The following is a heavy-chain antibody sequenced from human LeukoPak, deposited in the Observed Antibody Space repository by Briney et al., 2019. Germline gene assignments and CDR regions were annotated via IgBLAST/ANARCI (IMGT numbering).Heavy chain of an antibody. J-gene: IGHJ4*02. CDR2: IYYNGST. D-gene: IGHD3-22*01. CDR3: ARAVVLYYDGSGYSTRFDY. CDR1: GASISSYY. Sequence: PSETLSLTCTVSGASISSYYWSWLRQPPGKGLEWIGYIYYNGSTNYTPSLKSRVTISLDTSKNQFSLKLRSVTAADTAMYYCARAVVLYYDGSGYSTRFDYWGQGTLVTVSS. V-gene: IGHV4-59*01.